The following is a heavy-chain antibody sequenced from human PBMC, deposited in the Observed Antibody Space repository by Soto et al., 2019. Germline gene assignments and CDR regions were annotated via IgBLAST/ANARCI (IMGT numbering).Heavy chain of an antibody. Sequence: GGSLRLSCAASGFTFSSYGMHWVRQAPGKGLEWVAVISYDGSNKYYADSVKGRFTISRDNSKNTLYLQMNSLRAEDTAVYYCAKDIVVVVAATRGAVAPADYWGQGTMVPVS. V-gene: IGHV3-30*18. CDR3: AKDIVVVVAATRGAVAPADY. CDR2: ISYDGSNK. CDR1: GFTFSSYG. J-gene: IGHJ4*02. D-gene: IGHD2-15*01.